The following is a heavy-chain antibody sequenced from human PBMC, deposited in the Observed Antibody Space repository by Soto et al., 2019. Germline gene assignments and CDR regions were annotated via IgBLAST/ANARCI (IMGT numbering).Heavy chain of an antibody. CDR1: GYSISSGYY. V-gene: IGHV4-38-2*01. Sequence: LSLTCAVSGYSISSGYYWGWIRQSPGKGLEWIGSIYHSGSTYYNPSLKSRVTIPVDTSKNQFSLKLSSVTAADTAVYYCARAGGSLYYFDYWGQGTQVTV. CDR2: IYHSGST. CDR3: ARAGGSLYYFDY. D-gene: IGHD1-26*01. J-gene: IGHJ4*02.